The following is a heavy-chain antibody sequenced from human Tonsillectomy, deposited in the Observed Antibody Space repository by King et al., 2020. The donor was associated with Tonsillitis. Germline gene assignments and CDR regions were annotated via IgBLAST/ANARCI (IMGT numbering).Heavy chain of an antibody. CDR2: IYYSGST. CDR1: GGSISSSSYY. Sequence: QLQESGPGLVKPSETLSLTCTVSGGSISSSSYYWGWSRQPPGKGLEWIGSIYYSGSTYYNPSLKSRVTISVDTSKNQFSLKLSSVTAADTAVYYCARHMVASYYYYYGMDVWGQGTPVTVSS. J-gene: IGHJ6*02. D-gene: IGHD5-12*01. V-gene: IGHV4-39*01. CDR3: ARHMVASYYYYYGMDV.